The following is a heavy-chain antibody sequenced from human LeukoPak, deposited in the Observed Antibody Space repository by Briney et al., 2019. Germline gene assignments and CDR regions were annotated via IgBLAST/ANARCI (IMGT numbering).Heavy chain of an antibody. D-gene: IGHD3-10*02. Sequence: GGSLRLSCAASGFTFSSYEMNWVRQAPGKGLEWVSYISSSGSTIYYADSVKGRFTISRDNAKNSLHLQMNSLRAEDTAVYYCAELGVTMIGGVWGKGTTVTISS. CDR1: GFTFSSYE. CDR2: ISSSGSTI. V-gene: IGHV3-48*03. CDR3: AELGVTMIGGV. J-gene: IGHJ6*04.